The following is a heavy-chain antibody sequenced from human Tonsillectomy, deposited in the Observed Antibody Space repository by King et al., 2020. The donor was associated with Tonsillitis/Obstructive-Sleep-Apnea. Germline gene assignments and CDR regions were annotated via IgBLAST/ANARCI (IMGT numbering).Heavy chain of an antibody. CDR2: INTSGGT. V-gene: IGHV4-34*01. J-gene: IGHJ4*02. Sequence: GQLQQWGAGRLKPSETLSLTCAVYGGSFSGYYCGGIRQPPGKGLEWIGEINTSGGTNYNPSLKSRVTISVDTSKNQFSLKLGSVTAADTAVYYCARRRGLDYWGQGTLVTVSS. CDR3: ARRRGLDY. CDR1: GGSFSGYY.